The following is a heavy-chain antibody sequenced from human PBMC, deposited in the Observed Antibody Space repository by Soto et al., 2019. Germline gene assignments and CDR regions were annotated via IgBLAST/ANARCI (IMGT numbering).Heavy chain of an antibody. D-gene: IGHD3-3*01. CDR2: IKQDGSEK. J-gene: IGHJ5*02. Sequence: EVQLVESGGGLVQPGGSLRLSCAASGFTFSSYWMSWVRQAPGKGLEWVANIKQDGSEKYYVDSVKGRFTISRDNAKNSLYLQMNSLRAEDTAVYYCARDLYYDFWSGYYINNWFDPWGQGTLVTVSS. V-gene: IGHV3-7*01. CDR1: GFTFSSYW. CDR3: ARDLYYDFWSGYYINNWFDP.